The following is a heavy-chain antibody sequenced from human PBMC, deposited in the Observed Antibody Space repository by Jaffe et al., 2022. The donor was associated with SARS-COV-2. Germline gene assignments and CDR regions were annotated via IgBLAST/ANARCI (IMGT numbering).Heavy chain of an antibody. CDR3: ARGMVRGVPSGYYYGMDV. V-gene: IGHV4-61*02. J-gene: IGHJ6*02. D-gene: IGHD3-10*01. CDR2: IYTSGST. Sequence: QVQLQESGPGLVKPSQTLSLTCTVSGGSISSGSYYWSWIRQPAGKGLEWIGRIYTSGSTNYNPSLKSRVTISVDTSKNQFSLKLSSVTAADTAVYYCARGMVRGVPSGYYYGMDVWGQGTTVTVSS. CDR1: GGSISSGSYY.